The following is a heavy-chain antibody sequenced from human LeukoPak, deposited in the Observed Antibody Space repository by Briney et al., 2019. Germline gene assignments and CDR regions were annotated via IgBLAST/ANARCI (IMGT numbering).Heavy chain of an antibody. V-gene: IGHV4-39*02. Sequence: SEPLSLTCTVSGVPMSSRSYLWGWIRRPPGKGLEWIGSMYYSGPTNHNPSLKSQITISVDTSKNHSSLNLSSVTATDTALYYCARSRDASGSYAYYFDYWGQGTLVTVAS. CDR1: GVPMSSRSYL. CDR3: ARSRDASGSYAYYFDY. D-gene: IGHD3-10*01. CDR2: MYYSGPT. J-gene: IGHJ4*02.